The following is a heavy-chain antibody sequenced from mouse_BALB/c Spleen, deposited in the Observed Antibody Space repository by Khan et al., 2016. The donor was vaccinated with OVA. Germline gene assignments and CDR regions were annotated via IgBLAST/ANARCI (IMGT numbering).Heavy chain of an antibody. J-gene: IGHJ4*01. CDR1: GYTFPSNT. V-gene: IGHV1-4*01. Sequence: QVQLQQSGAELARPGASVKMSCKASGYTFPSNTMHWVKQRHGKGLEWIGYINPRSDYTIYNQKFKDKATLTADISSPTAYMQLSSLTYDDSAVYYCARRTTGYAMDYWGQGTSGTVSS. D-gene: IGHD2-14*01. CDR2: INPRSDYT. CDR3: ARRTTGYAMDY.